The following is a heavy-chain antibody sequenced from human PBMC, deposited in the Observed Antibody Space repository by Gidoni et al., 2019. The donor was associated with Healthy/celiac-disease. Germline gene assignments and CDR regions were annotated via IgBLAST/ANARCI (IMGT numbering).Heavy chain of an antibody. D-gene: IGHD3-22*01. J-gene: IGHJ4*02. CDR2: ISYDGSNK. Sequence: PGKGLEWVAVISYDGSNKYYADSVKGRFTISRDNSKNTLYLQMNSLRAEDTAVYYCAKDPAGYYDSSGESTLDWGQGTLVTVSS. CDR3: AKDPAGYYDSSGESTLD. V-gene: IGHV3-30*18.